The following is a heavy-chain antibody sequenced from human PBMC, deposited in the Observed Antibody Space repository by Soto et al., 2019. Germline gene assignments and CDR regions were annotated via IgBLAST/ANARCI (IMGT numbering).Heavy chain of an antibody. Sequence: EVQLVESGGGLVQPGGYLRLSCVASGFSFDRYAMNWVRQAPGKGLEWLSWISVDSVSIEYSDSATGRFTMSRDDAKNLVYLQMNSLQDEDTAVYYCARDHRWAFDYWGQGTLVTVTS. CDR2: ISVDSVSI. CDR1: GFSFDRYA. CDR3: ARDHRWAFDY. J-gene: IGHJ4*02. V-gene: IGHV3-48*02. D-gene: IGHD3-16*01.